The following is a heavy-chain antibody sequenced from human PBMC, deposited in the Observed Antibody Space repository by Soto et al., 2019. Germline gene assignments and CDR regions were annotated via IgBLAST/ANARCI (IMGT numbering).Heavy chain of an antibody. CDR1: GVVTFSGSYY. Sequence: QVQLQESGPGLVKPSQTLSLTCSVSGVVTFSGSYYWSWIRQHPGKGLECLGYIFNSGSAYYNPSLKSRVTMAIDTSKDEFSLTVNSVTAADTAVYFCARGYSGYDYNFDFWGQGISVTVSS. V-gene: IGHV4-31*03. J-gene: IGHJ4*02. D-gene: IGHD5-12*01. CDR3: ARGYSGYDYNFDF. CDR2: IFNSGSA.